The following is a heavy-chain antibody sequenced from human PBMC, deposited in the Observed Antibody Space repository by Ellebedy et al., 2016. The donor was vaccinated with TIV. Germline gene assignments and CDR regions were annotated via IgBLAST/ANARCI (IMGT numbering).Heavy chain of an antibody. CDR1: GGTFSSFA. Sequence: AASVKVSCKASGGTFSSFAVTWVRQAPGQGLEWMGGIIPIFGTTNYAQKFQGRITITADGSTTTAYMELRSLESEDTAVYYCARFTGDDDAFDIWGQGTMVTVSS. CDR3: ARFTGDDDAFDI. D-gene: IGHD7-27*01. J-gene: IGHJ3*02. V-gene: IGHV1-69*13. CDR2: IIPIFGTT.